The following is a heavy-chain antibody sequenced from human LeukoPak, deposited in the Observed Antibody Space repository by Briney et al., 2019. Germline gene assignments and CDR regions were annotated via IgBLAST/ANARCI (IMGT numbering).Heavy chain of an antibody. D-gene: IGHD6-13*01. J-gene: IGHJ4*02. CDR3: VRQRYTSSWFLDY. CDR2: IYYSGST. CDR1: GGSINSYY. Sequence: PSETLSLTCTVSGGSINSYYWSWIRQPPGKGLEWIGYIYYSGSTYYNPSLKSRVTISVDASKNQFSLNLNSVTAADTAVYYCVRQRYTSSWFLDYWGQGTLVTVSS. V-gene: IGHV4-59*08.